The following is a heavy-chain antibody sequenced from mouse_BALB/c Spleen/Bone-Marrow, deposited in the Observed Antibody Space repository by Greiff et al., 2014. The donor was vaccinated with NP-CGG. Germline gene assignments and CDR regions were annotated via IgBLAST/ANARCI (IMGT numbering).Heavy chain of an antibody. CDR2: ITGGGTT. V-gene: IGHV5-6-5*01. D-gene: IGHD1-2*01. CDR1: GITVSSYT. CDR3: ARHYGYVDAMDY. Sequence: VQLKESGGGLVKPGESLKFSCAASGITVSSYTMSWVRQTPEKRLEWVASITGGGTTYYPDSVKGRFTISRDNAKNILYLQVSSLRSEDTAIYYCARHYGYVDAMDYWGRGTSVTVSS. J-gene: IGHJ4*01.